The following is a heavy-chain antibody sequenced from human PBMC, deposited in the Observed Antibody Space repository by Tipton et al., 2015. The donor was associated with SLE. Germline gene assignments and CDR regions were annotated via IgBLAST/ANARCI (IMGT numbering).Heavy chain of an antibody. D-gene: IGHD2-21*01. CDR3: ARALYCGGDCSPYWYFDL. CDR1: GFTFSSYS. J-gene: IGHJ2*01. Sequence: GSLRLSCAASGFTFSSYSMNWVRQAPGKGLEWVSSISSSSSYIYYADSVKGRFTISRDNAKNSLYLQMNSLRAEDTAGYYCARALYCGGDCSPYWYFDLWGRGPLVTVSS. CDR2: ISSSSSYI. V-gene: IGHV3-21*01.